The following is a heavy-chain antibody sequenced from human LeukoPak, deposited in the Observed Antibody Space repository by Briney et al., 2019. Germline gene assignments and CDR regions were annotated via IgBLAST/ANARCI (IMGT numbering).Heavy chain of an antibody. V-gene: IGHV4-34*01. CDR2: INHSGST. CDR3: ARHRRYCSGGSCYSDLSMDV. CDR1: GGSFSGYY. J-gene: IGHJ6*04. D-gene: IGHD2-15*01. Sequence: SETLSLTCAVYGGSFSGYYWSWIRQPPGKGLEWIGEINHSGSTNYNPSLKSRVTISVDTSKNQFSLKLSSVTAADTAVYYCARHRRYCSGGSCYSDLSMDVWGKGTTVTISS.